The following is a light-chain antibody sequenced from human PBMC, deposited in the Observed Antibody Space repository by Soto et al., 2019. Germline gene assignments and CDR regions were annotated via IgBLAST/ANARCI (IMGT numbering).Light chain of an antibody. J-gene: IGLJ2*01. Sequence: QLVLTQSPSASASLGASVKLTCTLSSGHSSYAIAWHQQQPEKGPRYLMKLSSDGSHSKGDGIPDRFPGSSSGAERYLTISSPQSEDEADYYCPTWDTGARVVFGGGTKLTVL. CDR3: PTWDTGARVV. V-gene: IGLV4-69*01. CDR1: SGHSSYA. CDR2: LSSDGSH.